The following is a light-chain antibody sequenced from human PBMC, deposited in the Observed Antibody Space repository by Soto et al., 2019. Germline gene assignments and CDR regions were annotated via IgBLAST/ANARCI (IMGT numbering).Light chain of an antibody. CDR3: QQYGSSPWM. Sequence: TESRASLSAKGVDSVTSSFRASQGINSFLAWYQQKPGKAPKLLIYAASTLQRGVPSRFSGSGSGTDFTLTISRLEPEDFAVYYCQQYGSSPWMFGQGSKVDI. V-gene: IGKV1-9*01. CDR1: QGINSF. J-gene: IGKJ1*01. CDR2: AAS.